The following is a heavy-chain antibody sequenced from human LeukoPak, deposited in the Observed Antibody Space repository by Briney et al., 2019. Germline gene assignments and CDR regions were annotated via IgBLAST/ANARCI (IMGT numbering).Heavy chain of an antibody. CDR2: IYYSGST. Sequence: PSEILSLTCTVSGGSISSYYWSWIRQPPGKGLEWIGYIYYSGSTNYNPSLKSRVTISVDTSKNQFSLKLSSVTAADTAVYYCARADYYGSGSYYNGWGQGTLVTVSS. CDR3: ARADYYGSGSYYNG. D-gene: IGHD3-10*01. J-gene: IGHJ4*02. CDR1: GGSISSYY. V-gene: IGHV4-59*01.